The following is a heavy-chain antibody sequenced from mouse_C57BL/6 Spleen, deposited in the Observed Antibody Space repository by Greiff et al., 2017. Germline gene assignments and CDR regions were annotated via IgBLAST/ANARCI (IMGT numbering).Heavy chain of an antibody. CDR3: TSATVVAHYARDY. J-gene: IGHJ4*01. V-gene: IGHV1-5*01. CDR1: GYTFTSYW. CDR2: IYPGNSDT. D-gene: IGHD1-1*01. Sequence: VQLQQSGTVLARPGASVKMSCKTSGYTFTSYWMHWVKQRPGQGLEWIGAIYPGNSDTSYNQKFKGKAKLTAVTSASTAYMELSSLTNEDSAVYYCTSATVVAHYARDYWGQGTSVTVSS.